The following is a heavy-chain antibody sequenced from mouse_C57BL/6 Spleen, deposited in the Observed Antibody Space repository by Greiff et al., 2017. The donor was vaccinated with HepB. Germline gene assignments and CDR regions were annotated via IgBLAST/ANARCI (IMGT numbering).Heavy chain of an antibody. V-gene: IGHV5-4*03. J-gene: IGHJ2*01. CDR2: ISDGGSYT. CDR1: GFTFSSYA. Sequence: EVMLVESGGGLVKPGGSLKLSCAASGFTFSSYAMSWVRQTPEKRLEWVATISDGGSYTYYPDNVKGRFTISRDNAKNNLYLQMSHLKSEDTAMYYCARSRYYFDYWGQGTTLTVAS. CDR3: ARSRYYFDY.